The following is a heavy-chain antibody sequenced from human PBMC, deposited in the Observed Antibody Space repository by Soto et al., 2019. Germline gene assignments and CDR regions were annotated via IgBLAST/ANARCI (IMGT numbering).Heavy chain of an antibody. V-gene: IGHV3-23*01. CDR3: AKGDMLLAIDP. Sequence: EVQLLASGGGLVQPGGSLRLSCAASVFTFSDSALSWVRQAPGKGLEWVSSITGSGGGGTAYYTDSVKGRFTISRDNSKNTLYLQVNSLRAEDTAIYFCAKGDMLLAIDPWGQGTLVTVSS. CDR2: ITGSGGGGTA. J-gene: IGHJ5*02. CDR1: VFTFSDSA. D-gene: IGHD2-15*01.